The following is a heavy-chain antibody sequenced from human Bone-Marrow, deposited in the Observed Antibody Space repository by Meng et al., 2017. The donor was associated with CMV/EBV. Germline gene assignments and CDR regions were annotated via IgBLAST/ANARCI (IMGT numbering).Heavy chain of an antibody. V-gene: IGHV3-30*03. CDR2: FSYDGKNQ. D-gene: IGHD5-12*01. CDR1: GFLVSNYG. Sequence: GESLKISCTVSGFLVSNYGMHWVRQAPGQGLEWVAVFSYDGKNQYYAESVKGRFTISRDNSKNTLSLQMNSLRAEDTAMYYCARGLIDRSNGYDWSLGYWGQGTLVTVSS. J-gene: IGHJ4*02. CDR3: ARGLIDRSNGYDWSLGY.